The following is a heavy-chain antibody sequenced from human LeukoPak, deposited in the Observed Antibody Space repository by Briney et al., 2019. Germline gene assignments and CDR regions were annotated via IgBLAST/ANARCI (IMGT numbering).Heavy chain of an antibody. Sequence: SQTLSLTCAISGDSVSSNSAAWNWIRQSPSRGLEWLGRTYYRSKWYNDYAVSAKSRITINPDASKNQFSLQLNSVTPEDTAVYYCARGSDYYYYYGMDVWGQGTTVTVSS. CDR3: ARGSDYYYYYGMDV. V-gene: IGHV6-1*01. J-gene: IGHJ6*02. CDR2: TYYRSKWYN. CDR1: GDSVSSNSAA.